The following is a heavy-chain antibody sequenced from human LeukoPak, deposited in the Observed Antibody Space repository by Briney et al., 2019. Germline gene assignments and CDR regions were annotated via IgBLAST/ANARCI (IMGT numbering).Heavy chain of an antibody. CDR3: ARDDNGGNFDY. V-gene: IGHV3-53*01. D-gene: IGHD4-23*01. Sequence: GGSLRLSCAASGFTVSSNYMSWVRQAPGKGLEWVSVIYSGGSTYYADSVKGRFTISRDNFKNTLYLQMNSLRAEDTAVYYCARDDNGGNFDYWGQGTLVTVSS. CDR2: IYSGGST. CDR1: GFTVSSNY. J-gene: IGHJ4*02.